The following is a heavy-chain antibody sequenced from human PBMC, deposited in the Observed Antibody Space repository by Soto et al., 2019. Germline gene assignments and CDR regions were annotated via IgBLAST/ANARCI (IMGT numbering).Heavy chain of an antibody. CDR2: ISRDAANT. J-gene: IGHJ4*02. CDR1: AFIFIDYA. Sequence: WGSLRLSCAASAFIFIDYAMTFFRQAPGKGLEWVSTISRDAANTHYADSVKGRFTISRDNSKNTLYPQMSSLRGEDTALYYCAKDPSTGYADHWGQGTLVTVSS. V-gene: IGHV3-23*01. D-gene: IGHD3-9*01. CDR3: AKDPSTGYADH.